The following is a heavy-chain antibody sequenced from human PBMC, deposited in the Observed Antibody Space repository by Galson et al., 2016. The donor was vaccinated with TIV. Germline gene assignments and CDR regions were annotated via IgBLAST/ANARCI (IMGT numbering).Heavy chain of an antibody. D-gene: IGHD2-15*01. CDR1: GFTFSSFG. V-gene: IGHV3-30*02. CDR2: IRYDGSRR. CDR3: ASGVVAHTYYFYGMDL. Sequence: SLRLSCAASGFTFSSFGMHWVRQAPGKGLEWVALIRYDGSRRYYADSVKGRFTISRDDSKNTLYLQMNGLRRDDSAVYYCASGVVAHTYYFYGMDLWGQGTTVIVSS. J-gene: IGHJ6*02.